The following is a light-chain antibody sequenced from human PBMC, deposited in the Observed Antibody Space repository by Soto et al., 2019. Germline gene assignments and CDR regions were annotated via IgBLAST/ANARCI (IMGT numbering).Light chain of an antibody. CDR1: QSISSW. CDR2: DAS. J-gene: IGKJ1*01. Sequence: DIQMTQSPSTLSASVGDRVTITCRASQSISSWLAWYQQKPGKAPKLLIYDASSLESGVPSRFSGRGSGKEFTLTISSLQPDYFATYYCQQYNSYKTFGQGTKVEIK. CDR3: QQYNSYKT. V-gene: IGKV1-5*01.